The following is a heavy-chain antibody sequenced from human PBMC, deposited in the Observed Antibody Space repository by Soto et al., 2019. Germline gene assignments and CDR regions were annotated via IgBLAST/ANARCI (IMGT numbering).Heavy chain of an antibody. D-gene: IGHD6-19*01. CDR1: GGSVSSGSYY. V-gene: IGHV4-61*01. Sequence: SETLSLTCTVSGGSVSSGSYYWSWIRQPPGKGLEWIGFIYYSGNTNYNPSLKSRVTISVDTSKNQFSLKLTSVTAADTAVYYCARDTPSSGWFRDYGMDVWGQGTTVTVSS. J-gene: IGHJ6*02. CDR3: ARDTPSSGWFRDYGMDV. CDR2: IYYSGNT.